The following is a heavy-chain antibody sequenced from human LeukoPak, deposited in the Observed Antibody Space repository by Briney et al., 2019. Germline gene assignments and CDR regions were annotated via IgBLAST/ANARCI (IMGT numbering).Heavy chain of an antibody. CDR2: IIPIFGTA. CDR1: GGTFSSYA. J-gene: IGHJ4*02. CDR3: ARERGYSYGSGFDY. V-gene: IGHV1-69*13. D-gene: IGHD5-18*01. Sequence: GASVNVSCTASGGTFSSYAISWVRQAPGQGLEWMGGIIPIFGTANYAQKFQGRVTITADESTSTAYMELSSLRSEDTAVYYCARERGYSYGSGFDYWGQGTLVTVSS.